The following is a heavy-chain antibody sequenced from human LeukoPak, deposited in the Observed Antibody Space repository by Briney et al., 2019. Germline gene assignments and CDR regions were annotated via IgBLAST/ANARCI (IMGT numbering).Heavy chain of an antibody. V-gene: IGHV4-61*02. CDR2: IYTSGST. CDR1: GGSISSGSYY. CDR3: ARGVEMATIGGDYFDY. J-gene: IGHJ4*02. Sequence: PSETLSLTCTVSGGSISSGSYYWSWIRQPAGKGLEWIGRIYTSGSTNYNPSLKSRVTISVDTSKNQFSLKLSSVTAADTAVYYCARGVEMATIGGDYFDYWGQGTLVTVSS. D-gene: IGHD5-24*01.